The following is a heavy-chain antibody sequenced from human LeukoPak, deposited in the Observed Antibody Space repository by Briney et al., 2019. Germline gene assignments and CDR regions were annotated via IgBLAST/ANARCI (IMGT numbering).Heavy chain of an antibody. V-gene: IGHV3-48*04. CDR2: ISSSSISTI. D-gene: IGHD3-16*01. J-gene: IGHJ3*02. CDR1: GFAFSSYN. CDR3: ARDPGSLYFDI. Sequence: GGSLRLSCAASGFAFSSYNMNWVRQAPGKGLEWVSFISSSSISTIYYADSVKGRFTISRDNAKNSLYLQMNSLRAEDTAVYYCARDPGSLYFDIWGQGTMVTVSS.